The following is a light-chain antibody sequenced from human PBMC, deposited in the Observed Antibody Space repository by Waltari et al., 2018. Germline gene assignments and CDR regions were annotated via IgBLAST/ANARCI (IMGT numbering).Light chain of an antibody. CDR3: QQYNIWPWT. CDR2: RAS. V-gene: IGKV3D-15*01. J-gene: IGKJ1*01. CDR1: QSAKTS. Sequence: EVVMTQSPATLSVSPGERVSLSCRASQSAKTSLAWYQQTPGQAPRLLIYRASTRAAGFPDRFSGSGSGTEFTLTISSLQYEDSAIYYCQQYNIWPWTFGPGTNVDIK.